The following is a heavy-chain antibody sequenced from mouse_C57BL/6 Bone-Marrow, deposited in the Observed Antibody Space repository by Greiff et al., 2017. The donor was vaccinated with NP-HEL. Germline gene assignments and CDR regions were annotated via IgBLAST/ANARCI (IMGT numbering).Heavy chain of an antibody. D-gene: IGHD2-3*01. CDR3: ANTYGYYAWFAY. CDR1: GYTFTSYW. Sequence: QVQLQQSGAELVKPGASVKVSCKASGYTFTSYWMHWVKQRPGQGLEWIGRIHPSDSGTNYNQKFKGKATLTVDKSSSTAYMQLSSLTSEDSAVYYCANTYGYYAWFAYWGQGTLVTVSA. J-gene: IGHJ3*01. CDR2: IHPSDSGT. V-gene: IGHV1-74*01.